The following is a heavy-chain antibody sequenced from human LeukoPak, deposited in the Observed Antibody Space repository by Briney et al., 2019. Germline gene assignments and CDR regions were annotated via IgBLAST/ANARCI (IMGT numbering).Heavy chain of an antibody. D-gene: IGHD6-13*01. CDR3: ARDKLSPITSGGTGIDY. V-gene: IGHV3-21*01. Sequence: GGSLRLSCAASGFTFSSYSLSWVRQAPGKGLEWVSFISSSSSYIYYADSVKGRFTISRDNAKNSLYLQMNSLRADDTAVYYCARDKLSPITSGGTGIDYWGQGTLVTVSS. J-gene: IGHJ4*02. CDR1: GFTFSSYS. CDR2: ISSSSSYI.